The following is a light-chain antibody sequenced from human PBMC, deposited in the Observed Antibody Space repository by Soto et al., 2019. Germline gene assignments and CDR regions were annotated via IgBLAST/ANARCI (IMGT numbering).Light chain of an antibody. Sequence: EIVLTQSPGTLSLSPGEGGTLSCRASQSISSSYLAWYQQKPGRSPRLLFYAASSRATGVPDRFSGSGSGTDFTLTISRLEPEDFAVYYCQLYGGSHMFSFGQGTKLEIK. CDR2: AAS. J-gene: IGKJ2*01. CDR1: QSISSSY. CDR3: QLYGGSHMFS. V-gene: IGKV3-20*01.